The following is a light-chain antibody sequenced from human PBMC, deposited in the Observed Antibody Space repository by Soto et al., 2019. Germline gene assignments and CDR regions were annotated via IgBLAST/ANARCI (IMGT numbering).Light chain of an antibody. CDR3: QQYNSYPLT. CDR1: QIINIW. CDR2: KAS. V-gene: IGKV1-5*03. Sequence: DIQMTQSPSTLSASVGDRVTITCRASQIINIWLAWYQQKPGKSPKLLIYKASTLETGVSSRFSGSGSGTEFTLTISSLQPDDFASYYCQQYNSYPLTFGGGTKVEIK. J-gene: IGKJ4*01.